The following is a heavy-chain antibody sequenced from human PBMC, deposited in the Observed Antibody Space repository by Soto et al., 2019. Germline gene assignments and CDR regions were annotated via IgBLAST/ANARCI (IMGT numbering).Heavy chain of an antibody. CDR3: ARTYQNAFDI. CDR2: IYYSGST. Sequence: ETLSLTCTVSGGSISSSSYYWGWIRQPPGKGLEWIGSIYYSGSTYYNPSLKSRVTISVDTSKNQFSLKLSSVTAADTAVYYCARTYQNAFDIWGQGTMVTVSS. J-gene: IGHJ3*02. CDR1: GGSISSSSYY. V-gene: IGHV4-39*01.